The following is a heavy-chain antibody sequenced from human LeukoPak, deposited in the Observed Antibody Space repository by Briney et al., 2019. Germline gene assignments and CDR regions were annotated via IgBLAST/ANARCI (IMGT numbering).Heavy chain of an antibody. V-gene: IGHV3-23*01. CDR1: GFTFSSHA. D-gene: IGHD1-26*01. CDR3: AKEGQGAVGDAFDI. CDR2: ISGSAGST. J-gene: IGHJ3*02. Sequence: GGSLRLSCAASGFTFSSHAMSWGRQAPGKGLEWVSGISGSAGSTFYADSVKGRFTISRDNSRNTVYLQMNSLRAEDTAIYYCAKEGQGAVGDAFDIWGQGTMVTVSS.